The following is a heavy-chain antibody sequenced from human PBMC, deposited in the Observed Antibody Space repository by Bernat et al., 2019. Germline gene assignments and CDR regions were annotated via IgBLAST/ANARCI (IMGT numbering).Heavy chain of an antibody. CDR2: IYSGGRT. Sequence: EVQLVESGGGLVQPGGSLRLSCAASGFTVSSNYMSWVRQAPGKGLEWVSIIYSGGRTYFADSVKGRFPISRDNSKNTLYLQMNSLRTEDTAVYYCARDRGSSGYYYYAMDVWGQGTTVTVSS. V-gene: IGHV3-66*01. CDR3: ARDRGSSGYYYYAMDV. D-gene: IGHD6-6*01. CDR1: GFTVSSNY. J-gene: IGHJ6*02.